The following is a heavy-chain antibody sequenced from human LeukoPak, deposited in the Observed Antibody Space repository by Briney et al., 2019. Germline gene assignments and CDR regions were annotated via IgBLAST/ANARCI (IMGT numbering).Heavy chain of an antibody. CDR1: GDSLSTYH. CDR3: ARDKRHSYGRYFDH. D-gene: IGHD5-18*01. Sequence: SETLSLTCSVSGDSLSTYHWNCIRKPPGKGLEWIGYMQSTGNSNYNPSLKSRVSMSVETSKNRIVLNLSSVTAADTAVYYCARDKRHSYGRYFDHWGQGLLVTVSS. J-gene: IGHJ4*02. CDR2: MQSTGNS. V-gene: IGHV4-59*01.